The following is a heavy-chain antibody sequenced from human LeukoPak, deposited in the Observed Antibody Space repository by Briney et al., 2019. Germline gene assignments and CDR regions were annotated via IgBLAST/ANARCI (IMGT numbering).Heavy chain of an antibody. CDR1: GGSISSYY. CDR2: IYYSGST. Sequence: TSETLSLTCTVSGGSISSYYWSWIRQPPGKGLEWIGYIYYSGSTNYNPSLKSRVPIPVDTSKNQFSLKLSSVTAADTAVYYCGRGGELVGATHFDYWGQGTLATVSS. V-gene: IGHV4-59*01. CDR3: GRGGELVGATHFDY. D-gene: IGHD1-26*01. J-gene: IGHJ4*02.